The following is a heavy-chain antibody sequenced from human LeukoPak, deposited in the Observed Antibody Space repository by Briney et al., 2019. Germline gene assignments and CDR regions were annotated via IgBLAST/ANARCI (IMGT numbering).Heavy chain of an antibody. CDR1: GGSFSGYY. D-gene: IGHD3-10*01. J-gene: IGHJ6*02. CDR3: ARSMVGGYYYYYGMDV. Sequence: SETLSLTCAVYGGSFSGYYWSWIRQPPGKGLEWIGEINHSGSTNYNPSLKSRVTISVDTSKNQFSLKLSSVTAADTAVYYCARSMVGGYYYYYGMDVWGQGTTVTVSS. CDR2: INHSGST. V-gene: IGHV4-34*01.